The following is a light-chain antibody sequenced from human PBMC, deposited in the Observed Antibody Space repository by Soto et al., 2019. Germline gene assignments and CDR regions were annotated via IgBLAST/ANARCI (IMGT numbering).Light chain of an antibody. J-gene: IGLJ2*01. Sequence: QAVVTQPPSVSGAPGQRVTISCTGSSSNIGAGYDVHWYQQLPGTAPKLLIYGNSNRPSGVPDRFSGSKSGTSASLAITGLQAEDEADYYCQSYDSSLSLFGGGTKLT. V-gene: IGLV1-40*01. CDR3: QSYDSSLSL. CDR1: SSNIGAGYD. CDR2: GNS.